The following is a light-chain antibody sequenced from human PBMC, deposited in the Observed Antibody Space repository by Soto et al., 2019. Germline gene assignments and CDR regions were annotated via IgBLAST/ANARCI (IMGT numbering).Light chain of an antibody. CDR2: DAS. V-gene: IGKV3-20*01. CDR3: QQYYDTPLT. Sequence: EIVLAQSPGTPSLSPGERATLSCRASQTVRNNYLAWYQQKPGQAPRLLIYDASSRATGIPDRFSGSGFATDFTLTISSLRSEDVAVYYCQQYYDTPLTFGGGTKVDIK. J-gene: IGKJ4*01. CDR1: QTVRNNY.